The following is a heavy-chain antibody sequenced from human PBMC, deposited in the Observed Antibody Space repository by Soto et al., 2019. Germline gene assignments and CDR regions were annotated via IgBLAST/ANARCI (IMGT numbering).Heavy chain of an antibody. CDR3: ARDRYSRSARPVCMDA. CDR1: GYTFTGYY. V-gene: IGHV1-2*02. CDR2: INPNSGGT. D-gene: IGHD6-6*01. Sequence: GASVKLCCKASGYTFTGYYMHWVRQAPGQGLEWMGWINPNSGGTNYAQKFKGRVTMTRDTSISTAYMELSRLRSDDTAVYYCARDRYSRSARPVCMDAWAQG. J-gene: IGHJ6*02.